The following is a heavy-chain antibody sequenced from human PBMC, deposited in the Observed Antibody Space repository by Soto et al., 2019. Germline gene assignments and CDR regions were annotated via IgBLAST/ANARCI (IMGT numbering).Heavy chain of an antibody. D-gene: IGHD3-22*01. CDR3: ARDRYYYDTSGLYYFDY. V-gene: IGHV3-30-3*01. CDR1: GFTFSSYA. Sequence: GGSLRLSCAASGFTFSSYAMHWVRQAPGKGLEWVAVISYEGNNKYYADSVKGRFTISRDNSKNTLYLQMNSLRAEDTAVYYCARDRYYYDTSGLYYFDYWAQGTLVTVS. CDR2: ISYEGNNK. J-gene: IGHJ4*02.